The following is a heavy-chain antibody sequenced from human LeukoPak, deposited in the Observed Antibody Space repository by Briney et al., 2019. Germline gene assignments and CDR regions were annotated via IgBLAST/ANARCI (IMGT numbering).Heavy chain of an antibody. CDR1: GFTFSDYY. D-gene: IGHD2-2*01. CDR2: ISSSGSTI. V-gene: IGHV3-11*01. J-gene: IGHJ6*02. CDR3: AKGYWYCSSTSCYGDYYYYYVMDV. Sequence: GGSLRLSCAASGFTFSDYYMSWIRQAPGKGLEWVSYISSSGSTIYYADSVKGRFTISRDNAKNSLYLQMNSLRAEDTAVYYCAKGYWYCSSTSCYGDYYYYYVMDVWGQGTTVTVSS.